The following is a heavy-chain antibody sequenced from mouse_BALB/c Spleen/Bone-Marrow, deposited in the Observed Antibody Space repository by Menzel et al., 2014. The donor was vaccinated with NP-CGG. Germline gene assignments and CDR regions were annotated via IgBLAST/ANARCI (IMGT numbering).Heavy chain of an antibody. CDR1: GYTFTNYY. J-gene: IGHJ4*01. CDR3: ARWLLPYYAMDY. CDR2: IYPVNVHA. Sequence: QVQLQQSGPELVKPGASVRISCKASGYTFTNYYIHWVKQRPGQGLEWIGWIYPVNVHANFNEKFRGKATLTADKSSSTAYMQLSGLTSEDSAVYFCARWLLPYYAMDYWGQGTSVTVSS. D-gene: IGHD2-3*01. V-gene: IGHV1S56*01.